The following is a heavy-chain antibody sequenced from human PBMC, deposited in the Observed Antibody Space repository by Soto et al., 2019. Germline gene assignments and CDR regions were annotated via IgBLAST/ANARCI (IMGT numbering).Heavy chain of an antibody. CDR1: GGFISSYY. J-gene: IGHJ4*02. CDR2: IHHTGST. D-gene: IGHD3-22*01. V-gene: IGHV4-59*01. CDR3: ARSIDSSGFYFSNC. Sequence: PSETLSLTCTVSGGFISSYYLSWIRPSPGKGLELIGYIHHTGSTNYNPSLKSRVTMSLDTSRNQFSLKLYSVTAADTAVYYCARSIDSSGFYFSNCWGQGTLVTVSS.